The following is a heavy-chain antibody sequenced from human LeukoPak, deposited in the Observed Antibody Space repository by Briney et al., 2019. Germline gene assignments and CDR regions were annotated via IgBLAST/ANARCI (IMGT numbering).Heavy chain of an antibody. CDR1: GFTFSSYA. CDR3: AKEVVGDRTYYDFWSGTPEAGGMDV. Sequence: AGGSLRLSCAASGFTFSSYAMSWVRQAPGKGLEWVSAISGSGGSTYYADSVKGRFTISRDNSKNTLYLQMNSLRAEDTAVYYCAKEVVGDRTYYDFWSGTPEAGGMDVWGQGTTVTVSS. V-gene: IGHV3-23*01. J-gene: IGHJ6*02. CDR2: ISGSGGST. D-gene: IGHD3-3*01.